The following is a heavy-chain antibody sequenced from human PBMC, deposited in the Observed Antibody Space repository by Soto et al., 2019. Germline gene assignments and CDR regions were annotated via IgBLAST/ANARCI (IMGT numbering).Heavy chain of an antibody. D-gene: IGHD3-10*01. Sequence: EVQLVESGGGLVQPGGSLRLSCAASGFTVSSNYMSWVRQAPGKGLEWVSVIYSGGSTYYADSVKGRFTISRDNSKNTCYLQRNRRRAEDPAVNTWAKVGTPTGWAVGGQGTTATAPS. CDR3: AKVGTPTGWAV. V-gene: IGHV3-66*01. J-gene: IGHJ6*02. CDR1: GFTVSSNY. CDR2: IYSGGST.